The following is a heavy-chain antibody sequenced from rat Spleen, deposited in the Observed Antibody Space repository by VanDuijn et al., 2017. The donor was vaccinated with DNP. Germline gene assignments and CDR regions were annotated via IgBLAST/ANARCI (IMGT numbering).Heavy chain of an antibody. CDR2: MWYDGDT. J-gene: IGHJ3*01. V-gene: IGHV2-63*01. Sequence: QVQLKESGPGLVQPSETLSLTCTVSGFSLTTYRVSWVRQPSGKGPEWMGKMWYDGDTAYNSALKSRLSISRDTSKSQVFLKMNSLQTDDTGTYYCTSDSLNSSSFVYWGQGSLVTVSS. CDR1: GFSLTTYR. D-gene: IGHD1-2*01. CDR3: TSDSLNSSSFVY.